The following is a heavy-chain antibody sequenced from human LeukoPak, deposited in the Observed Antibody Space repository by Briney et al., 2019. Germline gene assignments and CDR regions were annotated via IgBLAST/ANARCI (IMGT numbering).Heavy chain of an antibody. CDR3: ARGKYDSSPFLQH. V-gene: IGHV3-11*01. D-gene: IGHD3-22*01. CDR1: GFTFSDYY. CDR2: ISSSGSTI. Sequence: GGSLRLSCAASGFTFSDYYMSWIRQAPGKGLEWVSYISSSGSTIYYADSVKGRFTISRDNAKNSMYLQMNSLRAEDTAVYYCARGKYDSSPFLQHWGQGTLVTVSS. J-gene: IGHJ1*01.